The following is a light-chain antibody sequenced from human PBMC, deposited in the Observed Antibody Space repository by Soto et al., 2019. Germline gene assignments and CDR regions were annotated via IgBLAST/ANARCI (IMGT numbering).Light chain of an antibody. J-gene: IGLJ1*01. V-gene: IGLV2-14*01. CDR3: SSYTSSSTLPYV. Sequence: QSVLTQPASVSGSPGQSITISCTGTSSDVGGYNYVSWYQQHPGKAPKLMIYDVSNRPSGVSNRFSGSKSGNTASLTISGLQAEDEADYYCSSYTSSSTLPYVFGPGTKVTAL. CDR1: SSDVGGYNY. CDR2: DVS.